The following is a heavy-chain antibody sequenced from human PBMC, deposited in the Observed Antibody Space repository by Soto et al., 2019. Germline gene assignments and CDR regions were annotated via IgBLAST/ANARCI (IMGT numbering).Heavy chain of an antibody. D-gene: IGHD2-15*01. CDR1: GFTFSSYA. V-gene: IGHV3-23*01. CDR3: AKALSYCSGGSCYSYYYYGMDV. Sequence: EVQLLESGGGLVQPGGSLRLSCAASGFTFSSYAMSWVRQAPGKGLEWVSAISGRGGSTYYVDSVKGRFTISRDNSKNTLYLQMNSLRAEDTAVYYCAKALSYCSGGSCYSYYYYGMDVWGQGTTVTVSS. CDR2: ISGRGGST. J-gene: IGHJ6*02.